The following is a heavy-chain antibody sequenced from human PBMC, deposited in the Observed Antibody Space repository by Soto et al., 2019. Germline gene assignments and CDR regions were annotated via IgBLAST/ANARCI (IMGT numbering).Heavy chain of an antibody. CDR1: GFSISTHA. D-gene: IGHD6-19*01. CDR3: ARDSSAWPNYFDS. Sequence: GGSLRLSCVASGFSISTHALTWVRQAPGKGLEWVSSFSGRSGDTYYAASVKGRFTISGDSSKNTVILQMNNLRADDTALYYCARDSSAWPNYFDSWGQGIQVTVSS. J-gene: IGHJ4*02. V-gene: IGHV3-23*01. CDR2: FSGRSGDT.